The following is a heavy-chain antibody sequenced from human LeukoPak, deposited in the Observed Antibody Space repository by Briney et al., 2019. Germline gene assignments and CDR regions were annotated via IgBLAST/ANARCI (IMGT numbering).Heavy chain of an antibody. CDR2: IIPILGIA. CDR1: RGPFSSYA. J-gene: IGHJ4*02. D-gene: IGHD4-23*01. V-gene: IGHV1-69*04. CDR3: ARDYGGNC. Sequence: GSSVQFSSQASRGPFSSYAISWARPAPGQGLEWMGRIIPILGIANYAQKFQGRVTITADKSTSTAYMELSSLRSEDTAVYYCARDYGGNCWGQGTLVTVSS.